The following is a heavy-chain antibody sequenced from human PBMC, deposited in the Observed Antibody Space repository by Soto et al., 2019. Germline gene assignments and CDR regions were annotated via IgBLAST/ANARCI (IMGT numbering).Heavy chain of an antibody. Sequence: EVQLLESGGGLVQPGGSLRLSCAASGFTFSSYAMSWVRQAPGKGLEWVSAISGSGGSTYYADSVKGRFTISRDNSKNTLYLQMNSLRAEDTAVYYCAKREASLEYYDFWIGYYTGYWGQGTLVTVSS. D-gene: IGHD3-3*01. J-gene: IGHJ4*02. V-gene: IGHV3-23*01. CDR3: AKREASLEYYDFWIGYYTGY. CDR1: GFTFSSYA. CDR2: ISGSGGST.